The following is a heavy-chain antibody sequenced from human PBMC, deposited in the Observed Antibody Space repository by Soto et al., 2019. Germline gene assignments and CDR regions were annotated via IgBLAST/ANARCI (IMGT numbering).Heavy chain of an antibody. Sequence: QVQLQESGPGLVKPADTQSLTCAVSAYSISSGNWWGWIRQPPGKGLEWIGYIYYNGTTYYNPSLKSRVTLSVDTSKKQFSLKVRSLTAVDTAVYSCARTFRYDFWSGSTFYAMHVWGQGTKVIVSS. CDR1: AYSISSGNW. CDR2: IYYNGTT. D-gene: IGHD3-3*01. CDR3: ARTFRYDFWSGSTFYAMHV. J-gene: IGHJ6*02. V-gene: IGHV4-28*01.